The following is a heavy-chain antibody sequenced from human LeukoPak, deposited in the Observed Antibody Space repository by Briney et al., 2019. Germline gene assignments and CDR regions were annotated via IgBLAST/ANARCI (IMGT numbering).Heavy chain of an antibody. CDR2: ISWNSGSI. CDR3: AKDRKFRARDTAMVTTFDY. Sequence: PGRSLRLSCAASGFTFDDYAMHWVRQAPGKGLEWVSGISWNSGSIGYADSVKGRFTISRDNAKNSLYLQMNSLRAEDTALYYCAKDRKFRARDTAMVTTFDYWGQGTLVTVSS. V-gene: IGHV3-9*01. J-gene: IGHJ4*02. D-gene: IGHD5-18*01. CDR1: GFTFDDYA.